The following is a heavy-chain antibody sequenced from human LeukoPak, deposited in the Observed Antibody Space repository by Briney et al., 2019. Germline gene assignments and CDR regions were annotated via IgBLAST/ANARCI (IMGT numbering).Heavy chain of an antibody. V-gene: IGHV1-18*01. J-gene: IGHJ4*02. CDR2: ISAYNGNT. D-gene: IGHD3-22*01. Sequence: GASVKVSCKASGYTFTSYGISWVRQAPGQGLEWMGWISAYNGNTNYAQKLQGRVTMTTDTSTSTAYMELRSLRSDDTAVYYCARGPGYYDKGDQSDYWGQGTLVTVSS. CDR3: ARGPGYYDKGDQSDY. CDR1: GYTFTSYG.